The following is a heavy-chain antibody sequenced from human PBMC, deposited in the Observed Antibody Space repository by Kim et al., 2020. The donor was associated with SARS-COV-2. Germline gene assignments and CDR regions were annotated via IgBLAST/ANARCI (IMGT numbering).Heavy chain of an antibody. D-gene: IGHD6-13*01. CDR1: GFTFSSYS. CDR3: ARGIHMGAAADWFDP. V-gene: IGHV3-21*01. CDR2: ISSSSSYI. Sequence: GGSLRLSCAASGFTFSSYSMNWVRQAPGKGLEWVSSISSSSSYIYYADSVKGRFTISRDNAKNSLYLQMNSLRAEDTAVYYCARGIHMGAAADWFDPWGQGTLVTVSS. J-gene: IGHJ5*02.